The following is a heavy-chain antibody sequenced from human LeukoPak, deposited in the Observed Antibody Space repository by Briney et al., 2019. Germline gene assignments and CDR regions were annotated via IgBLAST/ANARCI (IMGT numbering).Heavy chain of an antibody. D-gene: IGHD3-22*01. V-gene: IGHV1-2*02. J-gene: IGHJ4*02. CDR1: GYTFTGYY. CDR3: AKYYYDSSGHYYFDY. Sequence: ASVKVSCKASGYTFTGYYMHWVRQAPGQGLEWMGWINPNSGGTNYAQKFQGRVTMTRDTSISTAYMELSRLRSDDTAVYYCAKYYYDSSGHYYFDYWGQGTLVTVSS. CDR2: INPNSGGT.